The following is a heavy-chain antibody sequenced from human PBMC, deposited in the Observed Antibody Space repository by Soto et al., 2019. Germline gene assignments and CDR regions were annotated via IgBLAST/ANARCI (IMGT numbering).Heavy chain of an antibody. J-gene: IGHJ4*02. D-gene: IGHD2-15*01. V-gene: IGHV3-48*02. CDR1: RFVFSTYS. CDR3: ARPAGRVDYFDY. CDR2: ISSSSSTI. Sequence: EVQLVESGGGLVQPGGSLRLSCAASRFVFSTYSMNWVRQAPGKGLEWVSYISSSSSTIYYADSVQGRFTISRDNAKNSLYLQVNSLRDEDTAVYYCARPAGRVDYFDYWGQGTLVTVSS.